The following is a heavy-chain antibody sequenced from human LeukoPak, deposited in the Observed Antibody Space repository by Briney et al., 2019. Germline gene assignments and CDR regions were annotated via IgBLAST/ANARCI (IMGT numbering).Heavy chain of an antibody. CDR3: AREADSAMEMGNAFDI. V-gene: IGHV4-59*01. D-gene: IGHD5-18*01. CDR2: IYYSGST. Sequence: SETLSLTCTVSGGSLSSYYWSWIRQPPGKGLEWIGYIYYSGSTNYNPSLKSRVTISVDTSKNQFSLKLSSVTAADTAVYNCAREADSAMEMGNAFDIWGQGTMVTVSS. J-gene: IGHJ3*02. CDR1: GGSLSSYY.